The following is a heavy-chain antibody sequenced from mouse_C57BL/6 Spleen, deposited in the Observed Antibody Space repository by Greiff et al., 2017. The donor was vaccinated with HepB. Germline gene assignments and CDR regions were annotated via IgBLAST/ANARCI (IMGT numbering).Heavy chain of an antibody. CDR1: GFTFSDAW. J-gene: IGHJ1*03. V-gene: IGHV6-6*01. CDR2: IRNKANNHAT. D-gene: IGHD1-1*01. Sequence: EVKLEESGGGLVQPGGSMKLSCAASGFTFSDAWMDWVRQSPAQGLEWVAEIRNKANNHATYYAESVKGRFTISSDDYKSSVYLQMNSLRDEDPGIYYLTRRYYGSRRYFDVWGTGTTVTVSS. CDR3: TRRYYGSRRYFDV.